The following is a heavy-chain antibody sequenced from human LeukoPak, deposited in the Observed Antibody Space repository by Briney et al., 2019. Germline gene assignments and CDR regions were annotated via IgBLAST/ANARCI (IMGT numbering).Heavy chain of an antibody. Sequence: SETLSLTCTVSGGSISSHYWSWIRQPPGKGLEWIGYIYYSGSTNYNPSLKSRVTISVDTSKNQFSLKLSSETAADTAVYYCARGSGTNYYYYMDVWGKGTTVTVSS. D-gene: IGHD1-1*01. V-gene: IGHV4-59*11. CDR3: ARGSGTNYYYYMDV. CDR1: GGSISSHY. CDR2: IYYSGST. J-gene: IGHJ6*03.